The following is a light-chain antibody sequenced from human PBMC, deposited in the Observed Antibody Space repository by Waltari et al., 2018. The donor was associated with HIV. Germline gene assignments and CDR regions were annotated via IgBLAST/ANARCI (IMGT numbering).Light chain of an antibody. J-gene: IGLJ3*02. CDR3: GAWDDSLSGWV. Sequence: QSVLTQPPSVSGTHGQRVTISCSGSSSNIGSHYVYWYQQLPGTAPKLLIYRNNQRPSGVPDRFSVSKSGTSVSLAISGLRSEDEADYHCGAWDDSLSGWVFGGGTKLTVL. V-gene: IGLV1-47*01. CDR2: RNN. CDR1: SSNIGSHY.